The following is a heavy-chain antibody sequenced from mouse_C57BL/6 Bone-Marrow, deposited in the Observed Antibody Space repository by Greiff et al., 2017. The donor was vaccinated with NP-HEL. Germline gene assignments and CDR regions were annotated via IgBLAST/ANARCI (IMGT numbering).Heavy chain of an antibody. Sequence: EVKVEESGGGLVQPGGSLKLSCAASGFTFSDYGMAWVRQAPRKGPEWVAFISNLAYSIYYADTVTGRFTISRENAKNTLYLEMSSLRSEDTAMYYCARHNYGSPDVWGTGTTVTVSS. D-gene: IGHD1-1*01. CDR1: GFTFSDYG. CDR3: ARHNYGSPDV. V-gene: IGHV5-15*04. J-gene: IGHJ1*03. CDR2: ISNLAYSI.